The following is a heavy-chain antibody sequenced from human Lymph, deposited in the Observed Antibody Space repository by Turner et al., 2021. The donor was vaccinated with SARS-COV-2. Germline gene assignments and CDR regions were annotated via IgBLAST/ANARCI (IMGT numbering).Heavy chain of an antibody. Sequence: QVQLVESGGGLVPPGRSLRLSCAASGFTFSTYAIHWVRQAAGKGLEWVAVISYDGSNKYYADSVKGRFTISRDNSKNTLYLQMNSLRAEDTAVYYCARYGSGGYFYYGLDVWGQGTTVTVSS. CDR2: ISYDGSNK. V-gene: IGHV3-30*04. D-gene: IGHD3-10*01. J-gene: IGHJ6*02. CDR1: GFTFSTYA. CDR3: ARYGSGGYFYYGLDV.